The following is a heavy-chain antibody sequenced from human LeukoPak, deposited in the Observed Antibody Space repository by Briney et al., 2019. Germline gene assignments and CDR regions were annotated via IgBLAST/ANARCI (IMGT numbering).Heavy chain of an antibody. D-gene: IGHD3-16*01. CDR1: GDSMTSGAYY. V-gene: IGHV4-31*03. CDR3: ARDMTSHRFDP. J-gene: IGHJ5*02. CDR2: IYFSGST. Sequence: SQTLSLTCTVSGDSMTSGAYYWGWIRQRPGEGLEWIGFIYFSGSTYYNPSLKSRLKISVDTPKNQFSLQLSSVTAADTAVYYCARDMTSHRFDPWGQGTLVTVSS.